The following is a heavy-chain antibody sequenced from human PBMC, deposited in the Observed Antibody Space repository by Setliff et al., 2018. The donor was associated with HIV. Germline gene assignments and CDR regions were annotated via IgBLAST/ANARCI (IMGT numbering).Heavy chain of an antibody. Sequence: SVKVSCKASGGTFSSYTINWVRQAPGQGLEWMGGIIPIFGTTNCAQKFQGRVTITTDESTSTAYMELSSLRSEDTALYYCARTREMARGVITPAFDYWGLGTLVTVSS. CDR3: ARTREMARGVITPAFDY. V-gene: IGHV1-69*05. CDR2: IIPIFGTT. J-gene: IGHJ4*02. CDR1: GGTFSSYT. D-gene: IGHD3-10*01.